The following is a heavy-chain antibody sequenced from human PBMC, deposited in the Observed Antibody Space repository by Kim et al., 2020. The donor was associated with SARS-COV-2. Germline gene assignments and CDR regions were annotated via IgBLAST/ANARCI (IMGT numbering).Heavy chain of an antibody. Sequence: GTTDYAAPVKGRFTISRDDSKNTLYLQMNSLKTEDTAVYYCTTGGVLLDYWGQGTLVTVSS. D-gene: IGHD2-8*01. V-gene: IGHV3-15*01. CDR3: TTGGVLLDY. CDR2: GTT. J-gene: IGHJ4*02.